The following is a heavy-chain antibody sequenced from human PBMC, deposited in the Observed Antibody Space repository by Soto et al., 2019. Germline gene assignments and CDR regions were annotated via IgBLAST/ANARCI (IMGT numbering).Heavy chain of an antibody. V-gene: IGHV3-23*01. CDR3: AKSEQLVVYYYYYMDV. CDR2: ISGSGGST. Sequence: PGGSLRLSCAASGFTFSSYAMSWVRQAPGKGLEWVSAISGSGGSTYYADSVKGRFTISRDNSKNTLYLQMNSLRAEDTAVYYWAKSEQLVVYYYYYMDVWGKGTTVTVSS. CDR1: GFTFSSYA. J-gene: IGHJ6*03. D-gene: IGHD6-6*01.